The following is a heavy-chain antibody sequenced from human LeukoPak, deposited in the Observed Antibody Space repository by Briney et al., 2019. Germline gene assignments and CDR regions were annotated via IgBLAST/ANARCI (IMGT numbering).Heavy chain of an antibody. V-gene: IGHV4-59*01. Sequence: PSETLSLTCSVSGASINNYYWTWIRQTPGKGLEWIGNIHGDGRTNYRPSLKSRVTMSVDTSKSQFSLNLRSVTAADTAVYYCARRRGYSYGPFDYWGQGTLVTVSS. CDR2: IHGDGRT. CDR3: ARRRGYSYGPFDY. CDR1: GASINNYY. D-gene: IGHD5-18*01. J-gene: IGHJ4*02.